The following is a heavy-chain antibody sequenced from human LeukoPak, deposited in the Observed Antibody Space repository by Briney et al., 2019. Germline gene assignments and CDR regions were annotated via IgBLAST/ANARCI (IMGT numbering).Heavy chain of an antibody. J-gene: IGHJ3*02. CDR1: GGSFSGYY. V-gene: IGHV4-34*01. CDR3: AKHRGAAGWRSFDI. Sequence: SETLSLTCGVSGGSFSGYYWSWIRQPPGKGLEWIGEINDSGSTKYNPSLKSRVTISIDTSKNQFSLKLNSVTAADTAVYYCAKHRGAAGWRSFDIWGQGAMVTVSS. D-gene: IGHD6-13*01. CDR2: INDSGST.